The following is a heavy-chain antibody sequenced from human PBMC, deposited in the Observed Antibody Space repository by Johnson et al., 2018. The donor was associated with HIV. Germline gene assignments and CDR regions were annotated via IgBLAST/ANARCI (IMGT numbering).Heavy chain of an antibody. V-gene: IGHV3-30*02. J-gene: IGHJ3*02. D-gene: IGHD3-22*01. Sequence: QMLLVESWGGVVQPGGSLRLSCAASGFTFRNYAMHWVRQAPGKGLEWVAFIRSDGSNKSYADSVRGRFTISRDNSKNTLSLQMNSLRAEDTALYYCAKASDSSGYYDDAFDIWGQGTMVTVSS. CDR1: GFTFRNYA. CDR2: IRSDGSNK. CDR3: AKASDSSGYYDDAFDI.